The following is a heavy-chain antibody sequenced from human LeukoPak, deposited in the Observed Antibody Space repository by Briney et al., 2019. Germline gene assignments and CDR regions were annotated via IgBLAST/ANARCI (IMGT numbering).Heavy chain of an antibody. J-gene: IGHJ3*02. CDR2: IDWDDDK. V-gene: IGHV2-70*04. CDR3: ARIPDTPDAFDI. D-gene: IGHD5-18*01. CDR1: GFSLSTSGMR. Sequence: SGPALMKPTQTLTLTCTFSGFSLSTSGMRVSWIRQPPGKALEWLARIDWDDDKFYSTSLKTRLTISKDASKNQVVLTMTNMDPVDTATYYCARIPDTPDAFDIWGQGTMVTVSS.